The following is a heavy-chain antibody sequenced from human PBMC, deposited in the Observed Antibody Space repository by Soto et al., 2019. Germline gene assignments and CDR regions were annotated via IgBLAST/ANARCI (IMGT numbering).Heavy chain of an antibody. V-gene: IGHV3-23*01. CDR3: VRERSGYSYADS. J-gene: IGHJ4*02. CDR2: ISGSGANT. D-gene: IGHD5-18*01. CDR1: GFTFSSYA. Sequence: EVQLLDSGGGLVQPGGSLRLSCAASGFTFSSYAMSWVRQAPGKGLGWVSAISGSGANTYYADSVKGRFTISRDKSKNTLNLQMNSLRAEYSAMYYSVRERSGYSYADSWGQGTLVTVSS.